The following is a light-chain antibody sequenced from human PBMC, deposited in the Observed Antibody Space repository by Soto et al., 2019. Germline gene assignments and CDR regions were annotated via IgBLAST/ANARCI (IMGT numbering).Light chain of an antibody. V-gene: IGKV1-39*01. CDR3: QQSYSVPLT. CDR2: AAS. J-gene: IGKJ2*01. CDR1: QNILTY. Sequence: DIQMTQSPSSLSASVGDRVTITCRSSQNILTYLNWYQQRAGEAPRFLIYAASNLQDGVPSRFSASESGTEFTLTISSLQPEDFATYYCQQSYSVPLTFVQGTKLEMK.